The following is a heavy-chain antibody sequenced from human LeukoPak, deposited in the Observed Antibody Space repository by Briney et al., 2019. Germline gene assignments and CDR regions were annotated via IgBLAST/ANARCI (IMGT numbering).Heavy chain of an antibody. V-gene: IGHV3-30-3*01. J-gene: IGHJ5*02. CDR3: ARDQAIVVVVAAKVENWFDP. CDR2: ISYDGSNK. CDR1: GSTFSSYA. Sequence: PGGSLRLSCAASGSTFSSYAMHWVRQAPGKGLEWVAVISYDGSNKYYADSVKGRFTISRDNSKNTLYLQMNSLRAEDTAVYYCARDQAIVVVVAAKVENWFDPWGQGTLVTVSS. D-gene: IGHD2-15*01.